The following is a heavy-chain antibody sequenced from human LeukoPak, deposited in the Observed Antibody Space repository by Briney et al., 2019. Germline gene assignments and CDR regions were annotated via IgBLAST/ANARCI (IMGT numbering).Heavy chain of an antibody. CDR1: GFTFSSYA. CDR3: ATSSGY. Sequence: GGSLGLSCAASGFTFSSYAMHWVRQAPGKGLEWVAVISYDGSNKYYADSVKGRFTISTDNSKNTLYLQMNSLRAEDTAVYYCATSSGYWGQGTLVTVSS. D-gene: IGHD3-22*01. V-gene: IGHV3-30-3*01. J-gene: IGHJ4*02. CDR2: ISYDGSNK.